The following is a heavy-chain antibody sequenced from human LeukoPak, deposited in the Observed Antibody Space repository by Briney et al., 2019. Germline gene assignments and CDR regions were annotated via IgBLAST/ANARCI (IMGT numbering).Heavy chain of an antibody. CDR1: GFTFSSYA. D-gene: IGHD3-22*01. CDR2: ISSSSSYI. J-gene: IGHJ4*02. CDR3: ARKKYYYDSSGLSY. V-gene: IGHV3-21*01. Sequence: GGSLRLSCAASGFTFSSYAMSWVRQAPGKGLEWVSSISSSSSYIYYADSVKGRFTISRDNAKNSLYLQMNSLRAEDTAVYYCARKKYYYDSSGLSYWGQGTLVTVSS.